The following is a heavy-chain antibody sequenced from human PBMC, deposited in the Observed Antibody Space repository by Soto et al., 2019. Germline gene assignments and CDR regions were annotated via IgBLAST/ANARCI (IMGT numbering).Heavy chain of an antibody. V-gene: IGHV1-69*01. Sequence: SSYAISWVRQAPGQGLEWMGGIIPIFGTANYAQKFQGRVTITADESTSTAYMELSSLRSEDTAVYYCARDQIKPPYNWFDPWGQGTLVTVSS. CDR2: IIPIFGTA. CDR1: SSYA. CDR3: ARDQIKPPYNWFDP. J-gene: IGHJ5*02.